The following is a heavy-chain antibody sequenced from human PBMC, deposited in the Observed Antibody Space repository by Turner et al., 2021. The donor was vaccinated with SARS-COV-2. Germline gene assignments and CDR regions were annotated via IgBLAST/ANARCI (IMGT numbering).Heavy chain of an antibody. CDR1: GFTFKNYA. CDR3: AKDAREESYFDFWSDYLDS. V-gene: IGHV3-30*05. J-gene: IGHJ4*02. D-gene: IGHD3-3*01. Sequence: QLLWSGGGAVWPRRALSLPGVDTGFTFKNYAMHWVRQAPGKGLEWVEIISYNGNNKYTTNSLKSRFTIARNNTERTIYLQMERLRTEGTAVYYGAKDAREESYFDFWSDYLDSWGQGTPVTVSS. CDR2: ISYNGNNK.